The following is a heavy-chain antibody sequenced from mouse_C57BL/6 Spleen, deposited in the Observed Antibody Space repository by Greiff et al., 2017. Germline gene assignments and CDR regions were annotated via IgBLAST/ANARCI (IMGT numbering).Heavy chain of an antibody. CDR1: GFTFSDYG. Sequence: EVKLVESGGGLVKPGGSLKLSCAASGFTFSDYGMHWVRQAPEKGLEWVAYISSGSSTIYYADTVKGRFTISRDNAKNALFLQMTSLRSEDTAMYYCASRDYGSSHWYFDVWGTGTTVTVSS. V-gene: IGHV5-17*01. CDR2: ISSGSSTI. CDR3: ASRDYGSSHWYFDV. J-gene: IGHJ1*03. D-gene: IGHD1-1*01.